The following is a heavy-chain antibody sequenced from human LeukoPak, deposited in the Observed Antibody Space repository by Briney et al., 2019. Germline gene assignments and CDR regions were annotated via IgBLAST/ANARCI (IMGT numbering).Heavy chain of an antibody. Sequence: ASVKVSCKASGYTFTSYAMHWVRQAPGQRLEWMGWINAGNGNTNYAQKLQGRVTMTTDTSTSTAYMELRSLRSDDTAVYYCATNILVRDIINWFDPWGQGTLVTVSS. D-gene: IGHD3-10*01. J-gene: IGHJ5*02. CDR1: GYTFTSYA. CDR3: ATNILVRDIINWFDP. V-gene: IGHV1-3*01. CDR2: INAGNGNT.